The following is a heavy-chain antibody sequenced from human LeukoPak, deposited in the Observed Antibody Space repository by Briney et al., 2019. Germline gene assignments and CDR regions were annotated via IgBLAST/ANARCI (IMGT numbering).Heavy chain of an antibody. J-gene: IGHJ6*03. CDR1: EYTFTSYD. D-gene: IGHD6-6*01. CDR3: ARGFGGSSSYYYYYMDV. CDR2: MNPNSGNT. V-gene: IGHV1-8*03. Sequence: ASVKVSCKASEYTFTSYDINWVRQATGQGLEWMGWMNPNSGNTGYAQKFQGRVTITRNTSISTAYMELSSLRSEDTAVYYCARGFGGSSSYYYYYMDVWGKGTTVTVSS.